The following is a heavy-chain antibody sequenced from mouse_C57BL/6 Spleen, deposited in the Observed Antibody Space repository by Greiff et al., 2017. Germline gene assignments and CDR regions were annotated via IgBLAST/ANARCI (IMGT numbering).Heavy chain of an antibody. V-gene: IGHV1-69*01. CDR2: IDPSDSYT. Sequence: QVQLQQSGAELVMPGASVKLSCKASGYTFTSYWMHWVKQRPGQGLEWIGEIDPSDSYTNYNQKFKGKSTLTVDKSSSTAYMQLSSLTSEDSAVYYCASGYYSNYEGYFDVWGTGTTVTVSS. D-gene: IGHD2-5*01. CDR1: GYTFTSYW. J-gene: IGHJ1*03. CDR3: ASGYYSNYEGYFDV.